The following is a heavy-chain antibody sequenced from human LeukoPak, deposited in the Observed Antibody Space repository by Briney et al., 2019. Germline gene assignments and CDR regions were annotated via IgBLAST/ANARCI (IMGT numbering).Heavy chain of an antibody. CDR3: ATTQDYGDYWVHDY. CDR1: GYTFTSYY. CDR2: INAGNGNT. D-gene: IGHD4-17*01. J-gene: IGHJ4*02. V-gene: IGHV1-3*01. Sequence: ASVKVSCKASGYTFTSYYIHWVRQAPGQGLEWMGWINAGNGNTKYSQKFQGRVTITRDTSASTAYMELSSLRSEDTAVYYCATTQDYGDYWVHDYWGQGTLVTVSS.